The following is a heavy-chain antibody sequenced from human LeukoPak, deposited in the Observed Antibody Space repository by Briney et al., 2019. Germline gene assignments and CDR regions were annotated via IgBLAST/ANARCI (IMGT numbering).Heavy chain of an antibody. J-gene: IGHJ4*02. CDR3: ASYDSSGYYVY. Sequence: ASVKVPCKASGGTFSSYAISWVRQAPGQGLEWMGGIIPIFGTANYAQKFQGRVTITADESTSTAYMELSSLRSEDTAVYYCASYDSSGYYVYWGQGTLVTVSS. CDR1: GGTFSSYA. CDR2: IIPIFGTA. V-gene: IGHV1-69*13. D-gene: IGHD3-22*01.